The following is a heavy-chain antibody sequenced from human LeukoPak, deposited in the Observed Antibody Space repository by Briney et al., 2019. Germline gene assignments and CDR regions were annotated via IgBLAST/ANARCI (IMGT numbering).Heavy chain of an antibody. J-gene: IGHJ4*01. D-gene: IGHD6-19*01. Sequence: GGSLRLSCAASGFTFSNSAMSWVRQAPGKGLEWVSTLSGSGITTYYADSVKGRFTISRDNSKNTLYLQMNSLRAEDTAVYYCAKGIYSSGWSYFDFWGHGTLVTVSS. V-gene: IGHV3-23*01. CDR1: GFTFSNSA. CDR2: LSGSGITT. CDR3: AKGIYSSGWSYFDF.